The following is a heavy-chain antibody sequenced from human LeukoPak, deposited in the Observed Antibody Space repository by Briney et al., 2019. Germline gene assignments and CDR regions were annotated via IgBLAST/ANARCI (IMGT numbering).Heavy chain of an antibody. Sequence: GGSLRLSCAASGFTFSSYWMSWVRQAPGKGLEWVANTKQDGSEKYYVDSVKGRFTISRDNAKNSLYLQMNSLRAEDTAVYYCARDLRLLWFGEPQTAAFDIWGQGTMVTVSS. D-gene: IGHD3-10*01. CDR3: ARDLRLLWFGEPQTAAFDI. V-gene: IGHV3-7*01. CDR2: TKQDGSEK. J-gene: IGHJ3*02. CDR1: GFTFSSYW.